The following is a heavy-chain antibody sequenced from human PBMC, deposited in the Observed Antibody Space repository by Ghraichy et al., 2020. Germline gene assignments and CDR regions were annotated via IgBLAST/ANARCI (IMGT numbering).Heavy chain of an antibody. Sequence: GGSLRLSCAASGFTFSSYAMSWVRQAPGKGLEWVSAISGSGGSTYYADSVKGRFTISRDNSKNTLYLQMNSLRAEDTAVYYCAGDYDILTGHPGYFDYWGQGTLVTVSS. CDR1: GFTFSSYA. D-gene: IGHD3-9*01. V-gene: IGHV3-23*01. J-gene: IGHJ4*02. CDR3: AGDYDILTGHPGYFDY. CDR2: ISGSGGST.